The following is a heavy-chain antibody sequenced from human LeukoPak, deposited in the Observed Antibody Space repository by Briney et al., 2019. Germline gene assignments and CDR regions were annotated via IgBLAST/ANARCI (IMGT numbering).Heavy chain of an antibody. Sequence: KPSETLSLTCTVSGGSISSSSYYWGWIRQPPGKGLEWIVSIYYSGSTYYNPSLKSRVTISVDTSKNQFSLKLSSVTAADTAVYYCARHSVFSRGYGGISSGGYFDYWGQGTLVTVSS. CDR3: ARHSVFSRGYGGISSGGYFDY. D-gene: IGHD4-23*01. J-gene: IGHJ4*02. CDR2: IYYSGST. V-gene: IGHV4-39*01. CDR1: GGSISSSSYY.